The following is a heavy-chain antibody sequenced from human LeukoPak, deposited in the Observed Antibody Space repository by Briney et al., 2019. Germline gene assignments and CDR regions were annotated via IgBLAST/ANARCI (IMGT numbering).Heavy chain of an antibody. Sequence: ASVKVSCKASGYTFTSYGISWVRQAPGQGLEWMGWMNPNSGNTDYAQKFQGRVTMTRSASTSTAYMELSSLSSEDTAVYYCALDDGSGFDWGQGTLVTVSS. D-gene: IGHD3-22*01. CDR3: ALDDGSGFD. CDR2: MNPNSGNT. CDR1: GYTFTSYG. J-gene: IGHJ4*02. V-gene: IGHV1-8*02.